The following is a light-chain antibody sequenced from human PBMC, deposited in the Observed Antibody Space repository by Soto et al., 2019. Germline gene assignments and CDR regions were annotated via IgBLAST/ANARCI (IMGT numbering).Light chain of an antibody. Sequence: EIVLMQSPGTLSLSPGARATLSCRASQTLRRTYIAWYQQKPGQAPRVLIYCASKRATGIPDRFSGSGSGTDFSLNISRLEPEDFAVYYCHQYDNAPQTYGQGTKVEIK. J-gene: IGKJ2*01. CDR3: HQYDNAPQT. CDR1: QTLRRTY. V-gene: IGKV3-20*01. CDR2: CAS.